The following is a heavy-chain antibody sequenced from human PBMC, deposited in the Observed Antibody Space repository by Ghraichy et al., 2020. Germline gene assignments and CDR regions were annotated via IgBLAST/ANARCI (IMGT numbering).Heavy chain of an antibody. CDR2: IYYSGST. V-gene: IGHV4-59*01. J-gene: IGHJ4*02. Sequence: SETLSLTCTVSGGSISSFYWSWIRQPPGKGLEWIGYIYYSGSTNYNPSLKSRVIISVDTSKNQFSLNLTSVTAADTAIYYCARHGSWKSYFDYWGQGTLVTVSS. CDR1: GGSISSFY. CDR3: ARHGSWKSYFDY. D-gene: IGHD6-13*01.